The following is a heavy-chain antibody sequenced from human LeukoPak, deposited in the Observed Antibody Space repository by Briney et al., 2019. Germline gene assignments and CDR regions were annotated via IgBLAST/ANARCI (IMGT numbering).Heavy chain of an antibody. V-gene: IGHV4-59*01. CDR1: GGSIKSYY. D-gene: IGHD5-12*01. CDR2: ISYSGST. Sequence: SSETLSPTCTVSGGSIKSYYWHWIRQPPGKGLEWIGYISYSGSTNYNPSLKSRVTISIDTSKNQFSLKLSSVTAADTAVYHCARSGGYSGYDVDYWGQGTLVTVSS. CDR3: ARSGGYSGYDVDY. J-gene: IGHJ4*02.